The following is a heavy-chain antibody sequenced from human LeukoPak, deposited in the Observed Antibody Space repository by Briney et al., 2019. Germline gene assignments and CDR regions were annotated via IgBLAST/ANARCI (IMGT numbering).Heavy chain of an antibody. CDR1: GGSFSGYY. CDR3: ARSWDPPAFDI. D-gene: IGHD1-26*01. Sequence: KASETLSLTCAVYGGSFSGYYWSWIRQPPGKGLEWIGYIYYSGSTNYNPSLKSRVTISVDTSKNQFSLKLSSVTAADTAVYYCARSWDPPAFDIWGQGTMVTVSS. CDR2: IYYSGST. J-gene: IGHJ3*02. V-gene: IGHV4-59*01.